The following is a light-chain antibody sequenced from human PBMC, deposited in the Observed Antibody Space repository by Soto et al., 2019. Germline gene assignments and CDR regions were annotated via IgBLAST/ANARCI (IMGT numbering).Light chain of an antibody. CDR1: QSVSSSY. Sequence: EIVLTQSPGTLSLSPGERATLSCRASQSVSSSYLAWYQRKPGQAPRLLIYGASSRATDFPIRFSGSGSGTDFTLTITRLEPEDFEVYYCQQYGSSPPTFGQGNKVEL. CDR2: GAS. CDR3: QQYGSSPPT. J-gene: IGKJ1*01. V-gene: IGKV3-20*01.